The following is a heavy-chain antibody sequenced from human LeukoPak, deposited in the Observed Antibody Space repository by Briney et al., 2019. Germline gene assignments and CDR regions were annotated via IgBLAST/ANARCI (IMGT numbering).Heavy chain of an antibody. D-gene: IGHD5/OR15-5a*01. Sequence: GGSLRLSCADSRFTLSSYAMCWVRLDPGKGLEWVSAISGSGGSTYYAHSVKSRFTISRDNSKNTLYLQLNSLTAEDTAVYYCAKDLMKGSTIPGNIWGQGKMVTVSS. J-gene: IGHJ3*02. CDR2: ISGSGGST. V-gene: IGHV3-23*01. CDR1: RFTLSSYA. CDR3: AKDLMKGSTIPGNI.